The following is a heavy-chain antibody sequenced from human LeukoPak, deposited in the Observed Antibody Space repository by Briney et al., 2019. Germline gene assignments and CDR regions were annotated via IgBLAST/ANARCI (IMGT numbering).Heavy chain of an antibody. V-gene: IGHV3-33*01. D-gene: IGHD2-15*01. CDR1: GFTFSSYG. Sequence: GGSLRLSCAASGFTFSSYGMYWVRQAPGKGLEWVAVIWYDGSNKYYADSVKGRFTISRDNSKNTLYLQMNSLRAEDTAVYYCATVAARDYYYYMDVWGKGTTVTVSS. CDR3: ATVAARDYYYYMDV. J-gene: IGHJ6*03. CDR2: IWYDGSNK.